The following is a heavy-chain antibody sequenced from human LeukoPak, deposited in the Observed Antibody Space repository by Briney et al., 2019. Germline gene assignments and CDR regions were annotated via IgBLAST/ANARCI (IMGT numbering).Heavy chain of an antibody. CDR3: AKSIAAAGTGFDP. CDR1: GYTFTGYY. CDR2: INPNSGGT. D-gene: IGHD6-13*01. J-gene: IGHJ5*02. V-gene: IGHV1-2*02. Sequence: ASVKVSCKASGYTFTGYYMHWVRQAPGQGLEWMGWINPNSGGTNYAQKFQGRVTMTRDTSISTAYMELSSLRSEDTAVYYCAKSIAAAGTGFDPWGQGTLVTVSS.